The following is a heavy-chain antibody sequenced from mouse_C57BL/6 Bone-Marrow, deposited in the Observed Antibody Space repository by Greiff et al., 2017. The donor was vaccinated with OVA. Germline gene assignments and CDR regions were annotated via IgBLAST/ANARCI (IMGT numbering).Heavy chain of an antibody. Sequence: DVQLQESGPELVKPGASVKIPCKASGYTFTDYNMDWVKQSHGKSLEWIGDINPNNGGTIYNQKFKGKATLTVDKSSSTAYMELRSLTSEDTAVYYCARRDYGLEFAYWGQGTLVTVSA. D-gene: IGHD2-4*01. CDR2: INPNNGGT. CDR3: ARRDYGLEFAY. CDR1: GYTFTDYN. J-gene: IGHJ3*01. V-gene: IGHV1-18*01.